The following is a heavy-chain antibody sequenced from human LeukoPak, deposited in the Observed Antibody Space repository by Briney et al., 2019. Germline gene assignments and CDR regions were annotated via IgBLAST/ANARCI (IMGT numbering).Heavy chain of an antibody. D-gene: IGHD3-10*01. CDR2: ISGSGGST. CDR3: AKDSSMIRGVIKYYYGMDV. V-gene: IGHV3-23*01. CDR1: GFTFSSYA. J-gene: IGHJ6*02. Sequence: PGGSLRLSCAAPGFTFSSYAMSWVRQAPGKGLEWVSAISGSGGSTYYADSVKGRFTISRDNSKNTLYLQMNSLRAEDTAVYYCAKDSSMIRGVIKYYYGMDVWGQGTTVTVSS.